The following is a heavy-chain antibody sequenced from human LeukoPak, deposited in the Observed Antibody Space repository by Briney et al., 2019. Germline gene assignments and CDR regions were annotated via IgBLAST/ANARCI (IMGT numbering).Heavy chain of an antibody. CDR1: GCTFISYA. Sequence: ASVNVSCKASGCTFISYAISWVRQAPGQGLEWMGGIIPIFGTANYAQKFQGRVTITADESTSTAYMELSSLRSEDTAVYYCARDGGSGSYPNWFDPWGQGTLVTVSS. CDR3: ARDGGSGSYPNWFDP. D-gene: IGHD3-10*01. V-gene: IGHV1-69*13. J-gene: IGHJ5*02. CDR2: IIPIFGTA.